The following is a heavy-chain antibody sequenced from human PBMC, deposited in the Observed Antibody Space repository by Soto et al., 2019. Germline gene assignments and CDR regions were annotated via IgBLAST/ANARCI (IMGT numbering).Heavy chain of an antibody. CDR2: INSDGSDT. J-gene: IGHJ4*02. Sequence: PGVSLRLSCAASGFTFSGFWMHWVRQVPGKGPVWVSRINSDGSDTNYADSVKGRFTISRDNAKNTLYLQMNSLSAEDTAVYYCARDRGSGEYANPSYYFDYWGQGTLATVSS. CDR3: ARDRGSGEYANPSYYFDY. CDR1: GFTFSGFW. D-gene: IGHD3-16*01. V-gene: IGHV3-74*01.